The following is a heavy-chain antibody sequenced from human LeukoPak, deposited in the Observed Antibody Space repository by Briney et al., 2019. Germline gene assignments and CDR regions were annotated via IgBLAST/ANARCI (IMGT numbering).Heavy chain of an antibody. D-gene: IGHD1-26*01. V-gene: IGHV3-7*01. CDR1: GFIFSSYW. CDR2: IKQDGSEK. CDR3: AREELADYYYYYMDV. J-gene: IGHJ6*03. Sequence: GGSLRLSCAASGFIFSSYWMSWVRQPPGKGLEWVANIKQDGSEKYYVDSVKGRFTISRDNAKNSLYLQMNSLRAEDTAVYYCAREELADYYYYYMDVWGKGTTVTVSS.